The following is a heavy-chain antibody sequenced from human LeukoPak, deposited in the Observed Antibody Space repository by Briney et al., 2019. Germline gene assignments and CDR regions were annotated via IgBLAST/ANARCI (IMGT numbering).Heavy chain of an antibody. V-gene: IGHV1-18*01. CDR2: ISAYNGNT. D-gene: IGHD3-22*01. CDR1: GYTFTSYG. J-gene: IGHJ4*02. CDR3: ARARRSYYYDSSGYYNYFDY. Sequence: ASVKVSCKASGYTFTSYGISWVRQAPGQGLEWMGWISAYNGNTNYAQKLQGRVTMTTDTSTSTAYMELRSLRSDDTAVYYCARARRSYYYDSSGYYNYFDYWGQGTLVTVSS.